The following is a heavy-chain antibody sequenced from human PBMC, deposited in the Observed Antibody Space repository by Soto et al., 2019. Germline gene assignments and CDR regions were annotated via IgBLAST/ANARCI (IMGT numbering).Heavy chain of an antibody. D-gene: IGHD4-17*01. CDR2: ISSSSSYI. V-gene: IGHV3-21*01. CDR3: ARFYGDYGDAFDI. CDR1: GFTFSSYS. Sequence: EVQLVESGGGLVKPGGSLRLSCAASGFTFSSYSMNWVRQAPGKGLEWVSSISSSSSYIYYADSVKGRFTISRDNAKNSLYLQMNSLRAEDTAVYYCARFYGDYGDAFDIWGQGTMVTVSS. J-gene: IGHJ3*02.